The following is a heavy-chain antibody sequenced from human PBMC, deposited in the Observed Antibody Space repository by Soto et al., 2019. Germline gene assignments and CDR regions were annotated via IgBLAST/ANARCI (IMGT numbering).Heavy chain of an antibody. J-gene: IGHJ6*03. Sequence: EGSLRLSCAASGFTFINYSMHWIRQAPGKGLVWVSSINNNVSSTSYADSVKGRLTIYRDNTKNTLYLKKNSLRSEDTAVYYCARGESTAGRSDYYYYYMDVWGKGTTVTVSS. CDR2: INNNVSST. D-gene: IGHD2-21*02. CDR3: ARGESTAGRSDYYYYYMDV. CDR1: GFTFINYS. V-gene: IGHV3-74*01.